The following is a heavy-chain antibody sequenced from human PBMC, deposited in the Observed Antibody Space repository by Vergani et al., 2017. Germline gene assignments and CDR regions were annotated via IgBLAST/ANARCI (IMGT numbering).Heavy chain of an antibody. Sequence: QVQLQESGPGLVKPSGTLSLTCAVSGGSISSSNWWSWVRQPPGKGLEWIGEIYHSGSTNYNPSLKSRVTISVDKSKNQFSLKLSSVTAADTAVYYCARPFYYGSGPWGRGAFDIWGQGTMVTVSS. CDR3: ARPFYYGSGPWGRGAFDI. D-gene: IGHD3-10*01. V-gene: IGHV4-4*02. CDR2: IYHSGST. CDR1: GGSISSSNW. J-gene: IGHJ3*02.